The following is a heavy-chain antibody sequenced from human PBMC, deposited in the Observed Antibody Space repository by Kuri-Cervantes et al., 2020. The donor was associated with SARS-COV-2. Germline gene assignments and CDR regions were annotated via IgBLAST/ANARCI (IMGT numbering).Heavy chain of an antibody. J-gene: IGHJ4*02. CDR3: ARFGSQEDGYNPGNY. D-gene: IGHD5-24*01. CDR1: GGTFSSNA. Sequence: ASVKVSCKASGGTFSSNAISWVRQAPGQGLEWMGGIIPIFGTANYAQKFQGRVTITADKSTSTAYMELSSLRSEDTAVYYCARFGSQEDGYNPGNYWGQGTLVTVSS. CDR2: IIPIFGTA. V-gene: IGHV1-69*06.